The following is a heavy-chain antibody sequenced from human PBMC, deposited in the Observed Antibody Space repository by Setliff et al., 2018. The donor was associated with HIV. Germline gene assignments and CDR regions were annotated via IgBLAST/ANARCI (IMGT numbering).Heavy chain of an antibody. CDR2: IIPILGIA. CDR1: GGTFSRYA. D-gene: IGHD5-12*01. J-gene: IGHJ3*02. V-gene: IGHV1-69*10. Sequence: SVKVSCKASGGTFSRYAISWVRQAPGQGLEWMGGIIPILGIASSAQKFQGRVTMPRNTSISTAYMELSSLRSEDTAVYYCATGKNSGYDSDAFGIWGQGTMVTVSS. CDR3: ATGKNSGYDSDAFGI.